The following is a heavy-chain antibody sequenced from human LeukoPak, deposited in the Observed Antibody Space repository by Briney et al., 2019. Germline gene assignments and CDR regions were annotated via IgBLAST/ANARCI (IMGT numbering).Heavy chain of an antibody. CDR1: GFTFSDYY. CDR2: ISSSSSYT. J-gene: IGHJ4*02. Sequence: GGSLRLSCAASGFTFSDYYMSSIRQAPGKGLEWVSYISSSSSYTNYADSVKGRFTISRDNAKNSLYLQMHSLRAEDTAVYYCARGGYSSSWYWFDYWGQGTLVTVSS. D-gene: IGHD6-13*01. CDR3: ARGGYSSSWYWFDY. V-gene: IGHV3-11*06.